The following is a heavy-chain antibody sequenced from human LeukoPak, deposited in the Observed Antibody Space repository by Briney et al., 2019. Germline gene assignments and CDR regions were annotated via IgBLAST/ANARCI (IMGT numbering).Heavy chain of an antibody. Sequence: SETLSLTCTVSGASISTYYWSWIRQPPGKGLEWIGYIYSSGNTNYNPSLKGRVTISVDTSKNKFSLKLSSVTAADTAMYYFARDPQGWVRFDSWGQGILVTVSS. D-gene: IGHD6-19*01. J-gene: IGHJ4*02. CDR2: IYSSGNT. V-gene: IGHV4-59*01. CDR1: GASISTYY. CDR3: ARDPQGWVRFDS.